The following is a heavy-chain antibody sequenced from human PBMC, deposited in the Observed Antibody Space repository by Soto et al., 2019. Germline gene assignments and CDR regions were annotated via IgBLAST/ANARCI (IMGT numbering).Heavy chain of an antibody. CDR1: GGSISSYY. CDR3: GRVQASYVFAY. V-gene: IGHV4-59*01. J-gene: IGHJ4*02. Sequence: SETLSLTCTVSGGSISSYYWSWIRQPPGKGLEWIGYIYYSGSTNYNPSLKSRVTISVDTSKNQFSLKLSSVTAADTAVYYCGRVQASYVFAYWGQGTLVPVSS. CDR2: IYYSGST. D-gene: IGHD5-18*01.